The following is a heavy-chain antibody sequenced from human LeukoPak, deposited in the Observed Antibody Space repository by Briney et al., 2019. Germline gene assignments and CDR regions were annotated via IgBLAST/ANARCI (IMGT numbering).Heavy chain of an antibody. CDR3: ARPPRDGYNHPQISYNYSYMDV. V-gene: IGHV4-59*01. Sequence: PSETLSLTCTVSGGSISSYYWSWIRQPPGKGLEWIGYIYYSGSTNYNPSLKSRVTISVNTSKNQFSLKLSSVTAADTAVYYFARPPRDGYNHPQISYNYSYMDVGGKGTTVTVSS. CDR1: GGSISSYY. J-gene: IGHJ6*03. CDR2: IYYSGST. D-gene: IGHD5-24*01.